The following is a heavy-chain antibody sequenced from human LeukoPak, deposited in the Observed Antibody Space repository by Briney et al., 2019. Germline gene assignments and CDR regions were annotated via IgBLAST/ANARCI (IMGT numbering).Heavy chain of an antibody. J-gene: IGHJ4*02. V-gene: IGHV4-39*01. Sequence: SETLSLTCTVSGGPISSSPYYWGWIRQPPGKGLEWIGNIYYSGSTYYNPSLKTRVTISVDTSKNQFSLKLTSVTAADTAVYYCARHASVDGNWPRPLDYWGQGSLVTVSS. D-gene: IGHD6-19*01. CDR2: IYYSGST. CDR1: GGPISSSPYY. CDR3: ARHASVDGNWPRPLDY.